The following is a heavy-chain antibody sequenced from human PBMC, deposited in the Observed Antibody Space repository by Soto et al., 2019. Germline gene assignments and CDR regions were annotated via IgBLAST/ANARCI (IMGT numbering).Heavy chain of an antibody. V-gene: IGHV1-18*01. CDR2: ISGYNGDT. CDR3: AKNGQPPYYYYGMDV. Sequence: QGQLVQSGPEAKKPGASVKVSCKASGYTFSRYGISWVRQAPGQGLEWMGWISGYNGDTKYAQKVQGRVTITIDTSTYTAYMELRSLTSDDTAIYYCAKNGQPPYYYYGMDVWAKGPRSPSP. CDR1: GYTFSRYG. D-gene: IGHD2-8*01. J-gene: IGHJ6*02.